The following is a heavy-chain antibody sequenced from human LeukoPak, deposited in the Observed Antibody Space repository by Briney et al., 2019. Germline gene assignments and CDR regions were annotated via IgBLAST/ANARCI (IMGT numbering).Heavy chain of an antibody. Sequence: SETLSLTCTVSGGSISSSSYYWGWIRQPPGKGLEWIGSIYYSGSTYYNPSLKSRVTISVDTSKNQFSLKLSSVTAADTAVYYCARVKPREQWLEYNWFDPWGQGTLVTVSS. D-gene: IGHD6-19*01. J-gene: IGHJ5*02. CDR2: IYYSGST. V-gene: IGHV4-39*07. CDR3: ARVKPREQWLEYNWFDP. CDR1: GGSISSSSYY.